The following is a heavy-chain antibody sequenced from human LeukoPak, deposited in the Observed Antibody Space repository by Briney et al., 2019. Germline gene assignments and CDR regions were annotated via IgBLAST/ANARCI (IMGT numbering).Heavy chain of an antibody. V-gene: IGHV5-51*01. Sequence: GESLKISCKGSGYSFTSYWLGWVRQMPGKGLEWMGIIYPGDSDTRYSPSFQGQVTISADKSISTAYLQWSSLKASDTAMYYCARHSARIAAAGTVAEPLDYWGQGTLVTVSS. J-gene: IGHJ4*02. CDR3: ARHSARIAAAGTVAEPLDY. D-gene: IGHD6-13*01. CDR2: IYPGDSDT. CDR1: GYSFTSYW.